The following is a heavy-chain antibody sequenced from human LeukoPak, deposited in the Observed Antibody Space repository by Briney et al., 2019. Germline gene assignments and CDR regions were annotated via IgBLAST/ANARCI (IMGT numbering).Heavy chain of an antibody. J-gene: IGHJ3*02. CDR1: GFTFSSYS. CDR2: ISSSSSYI. Sequence: GGSLRLSCAASGFTFSSYSMNWVRQAPGKGLEWVSSISSSSSYIYYADSVKGRFTISRDNAKNSLYLQMNSLRAEDTAVYYCAREYSSGWYGHDAFDIWGQGTMVTVSS. V-gene: IGHV3-21*01. CDR3: AREYSSGWYGHDAFDI. D-gene: IGHD6-19*01.